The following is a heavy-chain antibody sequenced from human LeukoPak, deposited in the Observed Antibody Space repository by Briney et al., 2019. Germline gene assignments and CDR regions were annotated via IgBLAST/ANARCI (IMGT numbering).Heavy chain of an antibody. CDR2: INHSGST. V-gene: IGHV4-34*01. D-gene: IGHD3-9*01. J-gene: IGHJ5*02. Sequence: SETLSLTCAVYGGSFSGYYWSWIRQPPGKGLEWIGEINHSGSTNYNPSLKIRVTISVDTAKNQFSLKLSSVTAADTAVYYCARGASSVLRYFDWFPGGFDPWGQGTLVTVSS. CDR3: ARGASSVLRYFDWFPGGFDP. CDR1: GGSFSGYY.